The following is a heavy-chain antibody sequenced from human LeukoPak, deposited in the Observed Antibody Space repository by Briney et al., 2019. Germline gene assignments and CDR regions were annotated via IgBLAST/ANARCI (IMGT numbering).Heavy chain of an antibody. D-gene: IGHD3-22*01. CDR1: GNTFTGDF. CDR2: ISINSGGT. J-gene: IGHJ4*02. CDR3: ASYSSSPKEFDN. V-gene: IGHV1-2*02. Sequence: ASVKVSCKASGNTFTGDFIQWVRQAPGQGVECMGWISINSGGTNYAQHFQGRVSMTRDTSISTAYMELSGLRSDDTAVYYCASYSSSPKEFDNWGQGTLVSVSS.